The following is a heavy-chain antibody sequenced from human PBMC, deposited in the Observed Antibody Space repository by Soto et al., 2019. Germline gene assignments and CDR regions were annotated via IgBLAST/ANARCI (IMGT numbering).Heavy chain of an antibody. V-gene: IGHV3-66*01. CDR3: ARDPFGGDSDFDY. D-gene: IGHD3-16*01. CDR2: IHSDGST. Sequence: LRLSCAASGFTVSSNYINWVRQAPGKGLEWISVIHSDGSTYYEDSVKGRFTISRDKSKNAIFLQMDSLRAEDTAVYYCARDPFGGDSDFDYWGQGTLVTVSS. J-gene: IGHJ4*02. CDR1: GFTVSSNY.